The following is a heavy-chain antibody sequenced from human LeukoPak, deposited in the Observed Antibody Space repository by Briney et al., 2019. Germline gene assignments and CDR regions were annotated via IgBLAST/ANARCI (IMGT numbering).Heavy chain of an antibody. CDR1: GGSISTHY. D-gene: IGHD5-18*01. Sequence: SETLSLTCTVSGGSISTHYWSWIRQSAGKGLEWIGRIYISGSTDYNPSLKSRVTMSVDTSKNQFSLTLSPVTAADTAVYYCARGGQHLWPAYFDYWGQGTLVTVSS. J-gene: IGHJ4*02. CDR3: ARGGQHLWPAYFDY. CDR2: IYISGST. V-gene: IGHV4-4*07.